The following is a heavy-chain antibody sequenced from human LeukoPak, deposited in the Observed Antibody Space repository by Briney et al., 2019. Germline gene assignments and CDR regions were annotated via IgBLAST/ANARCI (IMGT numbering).Heavy chain of an antibody. CDR1: GGSFSGYY. Sequence: PSETLSLTCAVYGGSFSGYYWSWIRQPPGKGLEWIGEINHSGSTNYNPSLKSRVTISVDTSKNQFSLKLSSVTAADTAVYYCARGVVPAAMIAYFDYWGQGTLVTVSS. D-gene: IGHD2-2*01. V-gene: IGHV4-34*01. CDR2: INHSGST. CDR3: ARGVVPAAMIAYFDY. J-gene: IGHJ4*02.